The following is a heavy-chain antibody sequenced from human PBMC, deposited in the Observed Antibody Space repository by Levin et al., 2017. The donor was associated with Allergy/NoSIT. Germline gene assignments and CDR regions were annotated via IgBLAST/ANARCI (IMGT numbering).Heavy chain of an antibody. J-gene: IGHJ4*02. V-gene: IGHV3-74*01. CDR2: INSDGSMR. CDR1: GFNFNSYW. D-gene: IGHD3-10*01. CDR3: ARDYGSGGFDY. Sequence: PGGSLRLSCVGTGFNFNSYWIHWVRQAPGKGLEWVARINSDGSMRSYAVSVKGRFTISRDNAKNTLYLQINSLRTEDTAVYYCARDYGSGGFDYWGRGTLVTVSS.